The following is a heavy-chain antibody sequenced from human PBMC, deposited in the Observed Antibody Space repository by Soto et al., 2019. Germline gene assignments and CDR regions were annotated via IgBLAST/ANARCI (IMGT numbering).Heavy chain of an antibody. CDR2: IYYSGST. CDR3: ARRTGRSYCRTASCYYYYAVDV. V-gene: IGHV4-30-4*01. D-gene: IGHD2-2*01. CDR1: GGSISSGDYY. J-gene: IGHJ6*01. Sequence: SETLSLTCTVSGGSISSGDYYWSWIRQPPGKGLEWIGYIYYSGSTHYNSSLKSRVTISLDTSKNQFSLKLSSVTAADTAVYYCARRTGRSYCRTASCYYYYAVDVWGQGTTVIVCS.